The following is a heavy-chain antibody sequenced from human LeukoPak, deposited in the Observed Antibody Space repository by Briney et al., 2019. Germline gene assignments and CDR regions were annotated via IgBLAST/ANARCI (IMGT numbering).Heavy chain of an antibody. CDR2: ISGSGGST. V-gene: IGHV3-23*01. CDR3: ARVGELLVTSDYYYYMDV. Sequence: PGGSLRLSCAASGFTFSSYAMSWVRQAPGKGLEWVSAISGSGGSTYYADSVKGRFTISRDNAKNSLYLQMNSLRAEDTAVYYCARVGELLVTSDYYYYMDVWGKGTTVTVSS. D-gene: IGHD1-26*01. J-gene: IGHJ6*03. CDR1: GFTFSSYA.